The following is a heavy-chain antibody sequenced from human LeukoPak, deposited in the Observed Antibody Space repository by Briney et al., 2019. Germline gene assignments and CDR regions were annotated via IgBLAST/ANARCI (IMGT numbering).Heavy chain of an antibody. CDR3: ARARIVVVPAAIMRTGIGNWFDP. Sequence: PSETLSLTCTVSGGSISSYYWSWIRQPLGKGLEWIGYIYTSGSTNYNPSLKSRVTISVDTSKNQFSLKLSSVTAADTAVYYCARARIVVVPAAIMRTGIGNWFDPWGQGTLVTVSS. J-gene: IGHJ5*02. D-gene: IGHD2-2*02. CDR2: IYTSGST. CDR1: GGSISSYY. V-gene: IGHV4-4*09.